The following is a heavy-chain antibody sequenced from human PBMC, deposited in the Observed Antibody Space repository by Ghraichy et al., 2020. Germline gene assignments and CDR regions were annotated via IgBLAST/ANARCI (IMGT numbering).Heavy chain of an antibody. CDR2: ISSSRTYI. CDR1: GFTFSDYF. J-gene: IGHJ6*02. CDR3: ARDHCTSSSCLEGYYYGMDV. V-gene: IGHV3-21*01. D-gene: IGHD2-2*01. Sequence: GALNISCAASGFTFSDYFMNWVRQAPGKGLEWISSISSSRTYIYYADSVRGRFTISRDDAQNSLYLEMNSLRAEDTAVYYCARDHCTSSSCLEGYYYGMDVWGQGTTVSVSS.